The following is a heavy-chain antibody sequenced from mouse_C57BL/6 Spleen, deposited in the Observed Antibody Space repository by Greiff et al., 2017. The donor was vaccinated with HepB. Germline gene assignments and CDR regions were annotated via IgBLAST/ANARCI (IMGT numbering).Heavy chain of an antibody. CDR2: IRNKANNHAT. D-gene: IGHD2-3*01. Sequence: EVMLVESGGGLVQPGGSMKLSCAASGFTFSDAWMDWVRQSPEKGLEWVAEIRNKANNHATYYAESVKGRFTISRDDSKSSVYLQMNSLRAEDTGIYYCTNYDGYYLFAYWGQGTLVTVSA. CDR3: TNYDGYYLFAY. V-gene: IGHV6-6*01. CDR1: GFTFSDAW. J-gene: IGHJ3*01.